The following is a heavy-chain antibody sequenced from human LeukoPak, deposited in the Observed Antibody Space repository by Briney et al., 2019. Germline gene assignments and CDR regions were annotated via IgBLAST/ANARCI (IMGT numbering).Heavy chain of an antibody. CDR3: ARLHFFGYRGYAFDY. CDR2: IYHSGST. J-gene: IGHJ4*02. Sequence: PSETLSLTYTVSGGSISGYYWGWLRQPPGKGLEWIGSIYHSGSTYYNPSLKSRVTILVDTSKNQFSLRLSSVTAADTPVYYCARLHFFGYRGYAFDYWGQGTLVPVSS. CDR1: GGSISGYY. V-gene: IGHV4-38-2*02. D-gene: IGHD5-12*01.